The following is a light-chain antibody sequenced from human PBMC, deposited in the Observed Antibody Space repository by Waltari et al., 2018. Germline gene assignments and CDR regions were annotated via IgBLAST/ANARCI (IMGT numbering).Light chain of an antibody. Sequence: QSVLTQPPSASGTPGQRVTISCSGSSPTIGSNFIKWYQQVPGTTPQLLSYRNDQRPSGVPDRFSGSKSGTSASLAISGLRSEDEADYYCAAWDDKLGGRWEFGGGTKLTVL. CDR1: SPTIGSNF. CDR2: RND. V-gene: IGLV1-47*01. J-gene: IGLJ2*01. CDR3: AAWDDKLGGRWE.